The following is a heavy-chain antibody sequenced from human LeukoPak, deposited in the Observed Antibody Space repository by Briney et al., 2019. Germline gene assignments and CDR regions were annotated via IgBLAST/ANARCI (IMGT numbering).Heavy chain of an antibody. V-gene: IGHV3-7*01. CDR3: ARDQDYGSGSYYCFDY. D-gene: IGHD3-10*01. J-gene: IGHJ4*02. CDR2: IKPDGSED. CDR1: GFSFSSHW. Sequence: GGSLRLSCAASGFSFSSHWMNWVRQAPGKGLEWVANIKPDGSEDNYVDSVKGRFTISRDNAKNSLYLQMNSLRAEDTAVYYCARDQDYGSGSYYCFDYWGQGTLVTVSS.